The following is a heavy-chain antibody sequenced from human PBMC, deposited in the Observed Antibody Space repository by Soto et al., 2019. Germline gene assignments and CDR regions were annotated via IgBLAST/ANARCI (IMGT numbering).Heavy chain of an antibody. CDR2: IIPIFGTA. V-gene: IGHV1-69*13. J-gene: IGHJ4*02. CDR3: AGRIYDFWSGAYGY. D-gene: IGHD3-3*01. Sequence: SVKVSCKASGGTFSSYAISWVRQAPGQGLEWMGGIIPIFGTANYAQKFQGRVTITADESTSTAYMELSSLRSEDTAVYYRAGRIYDFWSGAYGYWGQGTLVTVSS. CDR1: GGTFSSYA.